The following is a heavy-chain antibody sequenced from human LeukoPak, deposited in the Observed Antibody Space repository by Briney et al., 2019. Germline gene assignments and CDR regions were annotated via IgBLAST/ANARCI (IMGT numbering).Heavy chain of an antibody. CDR3: ASDEGRGYYFDY. Sequence: PGGSLRLSCAASGFTFSSYSMNWVRQAPGKGLEWVSSISSSSSYIYYADSVKGRFTISSDNAKNSLYLQMNSLRAEDTAVYYCASDEGRGYYFDYWGQGTLVTVSS. CDR1: GFTFSSYS. CDR2: ISSSSSYI. J-gene: IGHJ4*02. D-gene: IGHD3-10*01. V-gene: IGHV3-21*01.